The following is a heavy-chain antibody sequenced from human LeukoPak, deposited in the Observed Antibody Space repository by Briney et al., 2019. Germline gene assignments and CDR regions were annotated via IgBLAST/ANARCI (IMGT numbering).Heavy chain of an antibody. J-gene: IGHJ4*02. D-gene: IGHD3-22*01. CDR1: GYSFTSYW. V-gene: IGHV5-51*01. CDR2: IYPGDSDT. Sequence: GESLKISCKGSGYSFTSYWIGWVRQMPGKGLEWMGIIYPGDSDTRYSPSFQGQVTISADKSISAAYLQWSSLKASDTAMYFCARRDDSSGYHFYYWGQGTLVTVSS. CDR3: ARRDDSSGYHFYY.